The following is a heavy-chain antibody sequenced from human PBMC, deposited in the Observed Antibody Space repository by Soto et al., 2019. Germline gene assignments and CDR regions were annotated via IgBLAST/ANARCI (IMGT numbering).Heavy chain of an antibody. CDR3: ARDLGKKGWWFDP. CDR1: GFTFSSYA. CDR2: ISYDGSNK. J-gene: IGHJ5*02. D-gene: IGHD2-15*01. Sequence: GGSLRLSCAASGFTFSSYAMHWVRQAPGKGLEWVAVISYDGSNKYYADSVKGRFTISRDNSKNTLYLQMNSLRAEDTAVYYCARDLGKKGWWFDPWGQGTLVTVSS. V-gene: IGHV3-30-3*01.